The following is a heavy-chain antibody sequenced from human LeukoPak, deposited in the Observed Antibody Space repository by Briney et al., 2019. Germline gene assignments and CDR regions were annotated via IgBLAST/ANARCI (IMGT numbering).Heavy chain of an antibody. CDR1: GLTFNSYW. CDR3: ARAMPHDNWFDP. J-gene: IGHJ5*02. V-gene: IGHV3-74*03. D-gene: IGHD2-2*01. Sequence: GGSLRLSCAASGLTFNSYWMHWVRQVAGKGLVWVARINGDASNTTYADSVKGRFTISRDNAKNTLYLQMNSLRVGDTAVYYCARAMPHDNWFDPWGQGSLVTVSS. CDR2: INGDASNT.